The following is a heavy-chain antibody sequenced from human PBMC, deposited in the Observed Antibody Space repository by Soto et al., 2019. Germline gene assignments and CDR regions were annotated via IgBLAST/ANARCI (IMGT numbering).Heavy chain of an antibody. CDR2: IYHSGST. J-gene: IGHJ6*03. D-gene: IGHD6-6*01. Sequence: QVQLQESGPGLVKPSGTLSLTCAVSGGSLSSSNWWSWVRQPPGKGLEWSGEIYHSGSTNYNPSSKSRVTISVDKSKIPYSLKLSTVAAADTAVYYCARAWETTEQLAMYVWGKGTTVTVSS. V-gene: IGHV4-4*02. CDR3: ARAWETTEQLAMYV. CDR1: GGSLSSSNW.